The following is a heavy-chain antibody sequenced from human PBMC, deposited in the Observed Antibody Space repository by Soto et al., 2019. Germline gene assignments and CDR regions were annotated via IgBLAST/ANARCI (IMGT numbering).Heavy chain of an antibody. CDR2: IYYSGST. V-gene: IGHV4-39*01. Sequence: PSETLSLTCTVSGGSISSSSYYWGWIRQPPGKGLEWIGSIYYSGSTYYNPSLKSRVTISVDTSKNQFSLKLSSVTAADTAVYYCARHLAYYYDSSGYYKDYWGQGTLVTVSS. J-gene: IGHJ4*02. CDR1: GGSISSSSYY. D-gene: IGHD3-22*01. CDR3: ARHLAYYYDSSGYYKDY.